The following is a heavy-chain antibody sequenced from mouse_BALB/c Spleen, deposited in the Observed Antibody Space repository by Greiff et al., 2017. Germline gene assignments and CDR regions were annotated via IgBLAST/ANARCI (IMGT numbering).Heavy chain of an antibody. D-gene: IGHD2-10*01. V-gene: IGHV2-2*02. CDR1: GFSLTSYG. Sequence: QVHVKQSGPGLVQPSQSLSITCTVSGFSLTSYGVHWVRQSPGKGLEWLGVIWSGGSTDYNAAFISRLSISKDNSESQVFFKMNSLQANDTAIYYCARKETYYGNYVFAYWGQGTLVTVSA. CDR2: IWSGGST. CDR3: ARKETYYGNYVFAY. J-gene: IGHJ3*01.